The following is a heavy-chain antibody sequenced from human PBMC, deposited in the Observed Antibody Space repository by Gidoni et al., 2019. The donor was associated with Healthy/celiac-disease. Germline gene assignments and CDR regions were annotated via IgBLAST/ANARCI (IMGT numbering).Heavy chain of an antibody. CDR2: INHSGSN. J-gene: IGHJ3*02. V-gene: IGHV4-34*01. D-gene: IGHD5-12*01. CDR3: ARRLRDGYKPGDAFDI. Sequence: QVQLQQWGAGLLKPSETLSLTCAVYGGSFSGYSWSWIRQPPGKGLEWIGEINHSGSNNYNPSLKSRVTISVDTSKNQFSLKLSSVTAADTAVYYCARRLRDGYKPGDAFDIWGQGTMVTVSS. CDR1: GGSFSGYS.